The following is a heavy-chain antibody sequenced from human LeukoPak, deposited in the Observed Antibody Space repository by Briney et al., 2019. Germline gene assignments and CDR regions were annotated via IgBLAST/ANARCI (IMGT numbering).Heavy chain of an antibody. D-gene: IGHD2-8*01. V-gene: IGHV1-18*01. CDR1: GYTFTSSG. J-gene: IGHJ4*02. CDR2: ISVYNHGS. CDR3: ARTNLDCKNGVCYDY. Sequence: ASVKVSCKASGYTFTSSGISWVRQAPGQGLEWMGWISVYNHGSYYAQKFQGRVTVTTDTSTSTAYMELRSLRSDDTAVYYCARTNLDCKNGVCYDYWGQGTLVTVSS.